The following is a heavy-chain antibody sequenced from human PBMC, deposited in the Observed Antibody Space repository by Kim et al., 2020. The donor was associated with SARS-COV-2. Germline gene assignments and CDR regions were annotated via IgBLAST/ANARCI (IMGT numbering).Heavy chain of an antibody. CDR3: ARANRDTMLRINWVRP. J-gene: IGHJ5*02. CDR2: IYYTGST. V-gene: IGHV4-31*03. Sequence: SETLSLTCSVSGGSISSGGFYWSWIRQHPGKGLEWSGYIYYTGSTDYNPSFRSRLTISLDTTKNQFSLKLRSVTAADTAVYYCARANRDTMLRINWVRPWGQGTLLTVSS. CDR1: GGSISSGGFY. D-gene: IGHD3-10*01.